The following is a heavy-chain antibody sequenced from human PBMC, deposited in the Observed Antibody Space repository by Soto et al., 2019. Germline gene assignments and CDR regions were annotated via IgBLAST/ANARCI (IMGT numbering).Heavy chain of an antibody. Sequence: QVQLVQSGAEVKKPGASVKVSCKASGYTFTSYGISWVRQAPGQGLEWMGWISAYNGNTNYAQKLQGRVTMTTDTXRSXAXTELRSLRSDDTAVYYCARHFSYNWNDHAYYYGMDVWGQGTTVTVSS. J-gene: IGHJ6*02. V-gene: IGHV1-18*01. CDR1: GYTFTSYG. D-gene: IGHD1-1*01. CDR2: ISAYNGNT. CDR3: ARHFSYNWNDHAYYYGMDV.